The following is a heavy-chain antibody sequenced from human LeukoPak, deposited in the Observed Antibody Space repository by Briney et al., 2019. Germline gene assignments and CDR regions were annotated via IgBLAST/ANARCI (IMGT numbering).Heavy chain of an antibody. CDR1: GFRFSNYG. V-gene: IGHV3-23*01. Sequence: GGSLRLSCAASGFRFSNYGMNWVRQAPGKGLEWVSAISSGGSDSGGTYYADSVKGRFAISRDNSRNTLDLQMNSLRAEDTAVYYCAKEVGSSYYYFDQWGQGTLVTVSS. CDR2: ISSGGSDSGGT. D-gene: IGHD3-22*01. J-gene: IGHJ4*02. CDR3: AKEVGSSYYYFDQ.